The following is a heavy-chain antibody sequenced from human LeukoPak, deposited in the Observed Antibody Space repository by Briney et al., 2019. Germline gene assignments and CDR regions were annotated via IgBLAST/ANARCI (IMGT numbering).Heavy chain of an antibody. CDR2: ISSSSSTI. CDR1: GFTFSSYS. D-gene: IGHD6-13*01. CDR3: ARAIAAAGTLSAY. J-gene: IGHJ4*02. Sequence: GGSLRLSCAASGFTFSSYSMNWVRQAPGKGLEWVSYISSSSSTIYYADSVKGRFTISRDNAKNSLYLQMNSLRAEDTAVYYCARAIAAAGTLSAYWGQGALVTVSS. V-gene: IGHV3-48*01.